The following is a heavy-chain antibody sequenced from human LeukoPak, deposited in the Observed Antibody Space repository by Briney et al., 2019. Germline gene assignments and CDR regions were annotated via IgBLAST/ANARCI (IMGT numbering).Heavy chain of an antibody. V-gene: IGHV3-21*01. Sequence: GGSLRLSCAASGFTFSSYSMNWVRQAPGKGLEWVSSIGSSSSYIYYADSVKGRFTISRDNAKNSLYLQMNSLRAEDTAVYYCARDFSPIDYWGQGTLVTVSS. CDR3: ARDFSPIDY. J-gene: IGHJ4*02. CDR2: IGSSSSYI. CDR1: GFTFSSYS.